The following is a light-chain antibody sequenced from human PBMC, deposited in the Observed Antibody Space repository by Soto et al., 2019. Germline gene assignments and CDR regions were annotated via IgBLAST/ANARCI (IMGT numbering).Light chain of an antibody. V-gene: IGKV3-20*01. CDR2: GAS. CDR1: QSVSSSY. Sequence: EIVLTQSQGPLPLSPGERATLSCRASQSVSSSYLAWYQQKPGQAPRLLIYGASSRATGIPDRFSGSGSGTDFTLTISRLEPEDFAVYYCQQYGSSAWTFGQGTKVEIK. J-gene: IGKJ1*01. CDR3: QQYGSSAWT.